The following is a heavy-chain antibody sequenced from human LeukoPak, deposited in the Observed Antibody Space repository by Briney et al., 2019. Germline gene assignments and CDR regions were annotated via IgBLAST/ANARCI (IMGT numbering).Heavy chain of an antibody. D-gene: IGHD6-19*01. Sequence: SGGSLRLSCAASGFTFSSYNMNWVRRAPGKGLEWVSYISSSSSTTHYADSVKGRFTISRDNAKNSLYLQMSSLRAEDTAVYYCARGLVWTSSGWFFDYWGQGTLITVSS. CDR1: GFTFSSYN. CDR2: ISSSSSTT. J-gene: IGHJ4*02. V-gene: IGHV3-48*04. CDR3: ARGLVWTSSGWFFDY.